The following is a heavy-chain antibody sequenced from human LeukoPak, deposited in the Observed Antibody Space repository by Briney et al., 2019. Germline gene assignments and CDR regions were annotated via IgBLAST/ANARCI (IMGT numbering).Heavy chain of an antibody. Sequence: SETLSLTCSVSGDSISSNYWIWIRQSPGKGLEWIGDIHYRGRTTYNPSLKSRVAVSLDTSKNQFSLRLSSVTAADTAVYYCARHRLFRNYYDRVGDYFDYWGQGTLVTVSS. J-gene: IGHJ4*02. CDR3: ARHRLFRNYYDRVGDYFDY. V-gene: IGHV4-59*08. CDR1: GDSISSNY. D-gene: IGHD3-22*01. CDR2: IHYRGRT.